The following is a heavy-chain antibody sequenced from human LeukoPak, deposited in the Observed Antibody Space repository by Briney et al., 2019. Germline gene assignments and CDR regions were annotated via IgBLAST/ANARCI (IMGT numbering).Heavy chain of an antibody. J-gene: IGHJ4*02. CDR1: GFTFSSYE. CDR2: ISSSGSTM. V-gene: IGHV3-48*03. D-gene: IGHD6-19*01. Sequence: GGSLRLSCAASGFTFSSYEMNWVRQAPGKGLEWISYISSSGSTMYYADSVKGRFTISRDNAKNSLYLQMNSLRAEDTAVYYCARSSGWYGWGQGTLVTVSS. CDR3: ARSSGWYG.